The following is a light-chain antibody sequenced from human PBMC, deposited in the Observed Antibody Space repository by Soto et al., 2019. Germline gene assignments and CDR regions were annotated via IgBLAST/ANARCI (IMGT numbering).Light chain of an antibody. Sequence: EIVLTQSPGTLSLSPGERVTLSCRASQSVSSSYLAWYQQKPGQAPRLLIYGASSRATGIPDRFSGSGSGTDVTLTISRLEPEDYSVYYYQQYRSSPYTFGQGTKLEIK. V-gene: IGKV3-20*01. J-gene: IGKJ2*01. CDR3: QQYRSSPYT. CDR2: GAS. CDR1: QSVSSSY.